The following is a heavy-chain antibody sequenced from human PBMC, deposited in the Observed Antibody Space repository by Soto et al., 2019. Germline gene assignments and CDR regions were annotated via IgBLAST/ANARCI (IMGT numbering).Heavy chain of an antibody. CDR2: VSGNGDTT. V-gene: IGHV3-23*01. CDR1: GITFSSHA. Sequence: GGSLRLSCAASGITFSSHAMSWVRQAPGKGLEWVSGVSGNGDTTYYADSVKGRFTISRDNFKYTLYLQMNSLRAEYTAMYYCAKQRGGTLITTLDYLGQGILVTVSS. J-gene: IGHJ4*02. CDR3: AKQRGGTLITTLDY. D-gene: IGHD4-4*01.